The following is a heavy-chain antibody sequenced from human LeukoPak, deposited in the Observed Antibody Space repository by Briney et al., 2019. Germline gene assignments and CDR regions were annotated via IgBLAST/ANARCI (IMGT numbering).Heavy chain of an antibody. CDR2: TYYRSKRYN. J-gene: IGHJ3*02. CDR3: CHSLSGRTGAFDI. D-gene: IGHD2-21*01. Sequence: SQTLSLTCAISGDSVSSNSAAWTWIRQSPSRGLEGLGRTYYRSKRYNDYAVSVKSRININPDTSKNQFSLQLDSVTPEDTAVYYCCHSLSGRTGAFDIWGRGTVVTVSS. CDR1: GDSVSSNSAA. V-gene: IGHV6-1*01.